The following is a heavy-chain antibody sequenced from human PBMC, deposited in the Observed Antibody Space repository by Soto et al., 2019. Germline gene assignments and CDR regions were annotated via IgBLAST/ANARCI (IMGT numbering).Heavy chain of an antibody. CDR2: IIPIFGTA. Sequence: QVQLVQSGAEVKKPGSSVKVSCKASGGTFSSYAISWVRQAPGQGLEWMGGIIPIFGTANYAQKFQGRVTITAEKSTSTAYMELSSLRSEDTAVYYCAREEYYYGSGSYRPYYYYGMDVWGQGTTVTVSS. CDR3: AREEYYYGSGSYRPYYYYGMDV. V-gene: IGHV1-69*06. D-gene: IGHD3-10*01. J-gene: IGHJ6*02. CDR1: GGTFSSYA.